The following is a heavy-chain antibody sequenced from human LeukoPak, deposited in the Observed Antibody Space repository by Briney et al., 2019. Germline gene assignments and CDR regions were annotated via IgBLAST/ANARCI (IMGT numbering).Heavy chain of an antibody. D-gene: IGHD6-13*01. CDR2: ISAYNGNT. J-gene: IGHJ5*02. CDR1: GYTFTSYG. Sequence: ASVKVSCKASGYTFTSYGISWVRQAPGQGLEWMGWISAYNGNTNYAQKLQGRVTMTTDTSTSTAYMELRSLRSEDTAVYYCARAAIAAAGKTSWFDPWGQGTLVTVSS. CDR3: ARAAIAAAGKTSWFDP. V-gene: IGHV1-18*01.